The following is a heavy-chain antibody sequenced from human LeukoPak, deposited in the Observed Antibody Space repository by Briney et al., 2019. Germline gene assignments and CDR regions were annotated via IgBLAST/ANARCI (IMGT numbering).Heavy chain of an antibody. D-gene: IGHD3-16*01. CDR2: IWYDGSNK. Sequence: GGSLRLSCAASGFTFSSYGMHWVRQAPGKGLEWVAVIWYDGSNKYYADSVKGRFTISGDNSKNTLYLQMNSLRAEDTAVYYCARDETYYDYVWGSYCDYWGQGTLVTVSS. J-gene: IGHJ4*02. CDR3: ARDETYYDYVWGSYCDY. V-gene: IGHV3-33*01. CDR1: GFTFSSYG.